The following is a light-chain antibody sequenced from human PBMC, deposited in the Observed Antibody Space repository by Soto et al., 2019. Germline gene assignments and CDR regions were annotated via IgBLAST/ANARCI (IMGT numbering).Light chain of an antibody. J-gene: IGKJ4*01. CDR1: QGISSA. CDR3: QQFNTYPPLT. CDR2: DAY. V-gene: IGKV1-13*02. Sequence: AIQLTQSPSSLSASVGDRVTITCRASQGISSALAWYQQKPGKAPNLLIYDAYSLESGVPSRFSGSVSGTDFTLTISSLQPEDFATYYCQQFNTYPPLTFGGGTKVEI.